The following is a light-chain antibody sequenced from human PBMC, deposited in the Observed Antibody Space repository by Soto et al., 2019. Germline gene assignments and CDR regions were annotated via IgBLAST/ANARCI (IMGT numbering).Light chain of an antibody. CDR2: DVN. CDR1: SSDVGAYNY. J-gene: IGLJ1*01. V-gene: IGLV2-14*03. Sequence: QSALTQPASVSGSPGQSIVISCTGTSSDVGAYNYVSWYQQYPGKVPKLMIYDVNNRPSGVSNRFSGSKSGNTASMTISGLHAEDEADYYCCSYTTTDIYVFGTGTKLTVL. CDR3: CSYTTTDIYV.